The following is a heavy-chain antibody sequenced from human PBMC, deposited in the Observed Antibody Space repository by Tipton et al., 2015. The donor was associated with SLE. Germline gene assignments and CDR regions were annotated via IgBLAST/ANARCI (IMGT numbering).Heavy chain of an antibody. Sequence: TLSLTCTVSGGSLSSSSYYRGWIRQPPGKGLEWIGSIYYSGSTCYNPSLKSRVTISVDTSKNQFSLKLSSVTAADTAVYYCARDGGSSWSLDAFDTWGQGTMVTVSS. J-gene: IGHJ3*02. CDR1: GGSLSSSSYY. D-gene: IGHD6-13*01. CDR2: IYYSGST. CDR3: ARDGGSSWSLDAFDT. V-gene: IGHV4-39*02.